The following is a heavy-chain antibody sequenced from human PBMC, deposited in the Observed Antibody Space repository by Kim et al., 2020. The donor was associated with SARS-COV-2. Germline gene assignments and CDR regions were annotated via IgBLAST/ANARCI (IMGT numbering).Heavy chain of an antibody. Sequence: DSVKGRITIYRDNGKNSVFLQMNDLRREDTAVYFCGRDTTGTGVVDYWGQGTLVTVSS. V-gene: IGHV3-11*05. CDR3: GRDTTGTGVVDY. D-gene: IGHD1-1*01. J-gene: IGHJ4*02.